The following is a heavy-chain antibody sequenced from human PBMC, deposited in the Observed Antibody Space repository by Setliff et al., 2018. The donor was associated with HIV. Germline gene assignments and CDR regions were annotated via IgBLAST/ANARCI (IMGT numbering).Heavy chain of an antibody. V-gene: IGHV4-34*01. CDR3: ALGTSSSGAFDI. CDR1: GGSFSGYY. CDR2: INHSGST. D-gene: IGHD6-6*01. Sequence: SETLSLTCAVYGGSFSGYYWSWIRQPPGKGLEWIGEINHSGSTNYNPSLKSRVTISVDTSKNQFSLKLSSVTAADTAVYYCALGTSSSGAFDIWGQGTMVTVSS. J-gene: IGHJ3*02.